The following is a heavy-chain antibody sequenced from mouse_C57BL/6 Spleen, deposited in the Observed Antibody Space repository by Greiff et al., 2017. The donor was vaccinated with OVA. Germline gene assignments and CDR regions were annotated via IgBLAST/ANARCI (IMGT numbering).Heavy chain of an antibody. CDR1: GFTFSSYA. D-gene: IGHD2-1*01. CDR2: ISDGGSYT. CDR3: ARVLYYGNYGYAMDY. J-gene: IGHJ4*01. Sequence: EVNVVESGGGLVKPGGSLKLSCAASGFTFSSYAMSWVRQTPEKRLEWVATISDGGSYTYYPDNVKGRFTISRDNAKNNLYLQMSHLKSEDTAMYYCARVLYYGNYGYAMDYWGQGTSVTVSS. V-gene: IGHV5-4*03.